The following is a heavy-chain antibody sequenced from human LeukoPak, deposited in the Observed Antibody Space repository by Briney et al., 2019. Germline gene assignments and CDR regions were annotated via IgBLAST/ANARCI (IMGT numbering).Heavy chain of an antibody. J-gene: IGHJ4*02. CDR3: ASEDNTGSSTY. D-gene: IGHD3-22*01. CDR1: GFTFSNFW. Sequence: GGSLRLSCAASGFTFSNFWMSWVRQAPGKGLEWVANIKQDGSEKYYVDSVKGRFTISRDNAKNSLYLQKSSLRGDDTALYYCASEDNTGSSTYWGQGTLVTVSS. CDR2: IKQDGSEK. V-gene: IGHV3-7*01.